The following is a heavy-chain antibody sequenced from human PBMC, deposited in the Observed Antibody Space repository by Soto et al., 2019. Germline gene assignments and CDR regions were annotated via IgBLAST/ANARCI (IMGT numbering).Heavy chain of an antibody. Sequence: GESLKISCKGSGYSFTSYWISWVRQMPGKGLEWMGRIGPSDSYTNYSPSFQGHVTISADKSISTAYLQWSSLKASDTAMYYCARLGIPLDDINYAFDYWGQGTLVTVSS. CDR1: GYSFTSYW. D-gene: IGHD4-4*01. CDR3: ARLGIPLDDINYAFDY. J-gene: IGHJ4*02. V-gene: IGHV5-10-1*01. CDR2: IGPSDSYT.